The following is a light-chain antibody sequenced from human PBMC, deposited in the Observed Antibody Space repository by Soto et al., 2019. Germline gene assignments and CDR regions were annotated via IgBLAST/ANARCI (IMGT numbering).Light chain of an antibody. CDR3: QQYGRSPT. Sequence: EIVLTQSPAILSLSPGERATLSCRASQSVTIKLAWYQQKPGQPPRLLIYDASTRAPGIPDRFSGSASGTEFTLTISRLEPEDFAVYYCQQYGRSPTFGQGTKVEIK. CDR1: QSVTIK. V-gene: IGKV3-20*01. J-gene: IGKJ1*01. CDR2: DAS.